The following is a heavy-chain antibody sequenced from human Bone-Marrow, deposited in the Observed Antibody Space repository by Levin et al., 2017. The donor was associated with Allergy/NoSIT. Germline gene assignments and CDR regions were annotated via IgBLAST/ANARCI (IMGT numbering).Heavy chain of an antibody. CDR2: IWYDGTHK. D-gene: IGHD2-15*01. J-gene: IGHJ6*02. CDR3: ARSVVRVAYGLDV. Sequence: LSLTCAASGFSFSTFGMHWVRQAPGKGLEWVAVIWYDGTHKFFGDSEKGRFTISRDESNNMLYLQMDSLRAEDTAVYYCARSVVRVAYGLDVWGQGTTVTVSS. CDR1: GFSFSTFG. V-gene: IGHV3-33*01.